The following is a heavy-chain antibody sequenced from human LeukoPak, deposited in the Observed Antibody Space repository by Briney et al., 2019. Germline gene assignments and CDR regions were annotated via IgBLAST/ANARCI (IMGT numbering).Heavy chain of an antibody. Sequence: GRSLRLSCAASGFTFVDYAMHWVRQAPGKGLEWVSGISWNSSSRADAASVKGRFTISRDNAKNSLYRQINSLRAGDMVVYYCAKDQTRSSSYVDAFDIWSQGTMVTVPS. CDR3: AKDQTRSSSYVDAFDI. D-gene: IGHD6-13*01. CDR1: GFTFVDYA. V-gene: IGHV3-9*03. J-gene: IGHJ3*02. CDR2: ISWNSSSR.